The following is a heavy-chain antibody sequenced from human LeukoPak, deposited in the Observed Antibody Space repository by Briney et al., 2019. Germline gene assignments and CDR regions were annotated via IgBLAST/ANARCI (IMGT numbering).Heavy chain of an antibody. J-gene: IGHJ5*02. V-gene: IGHV3-11*01. Sequence: GGSLRLSCAASGFTFSDYYMSWIRQAPGKGLEWVSYISSSGSTIYYADSVKGRFTISRDNAKNSLYLQMNSLRAEDTAVYYCARAPGYSSSWYPSENWFDPWGQGTLVTVSS. CDR1: GFTFSDYY. CDR2: ISSSGSTI. CDR3: ARAPGYSSSWYPSENWFDP. D-gene: IGHD6-13*01.